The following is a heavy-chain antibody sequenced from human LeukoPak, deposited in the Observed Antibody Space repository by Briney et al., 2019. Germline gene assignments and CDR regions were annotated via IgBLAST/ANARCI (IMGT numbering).Heavy chain of an antibody. D-gene: IGHD6-19*01. CDR2: IYYSGST. Sequence: SETLSLTCTVSGGSISSYYWSWIRQPPGKGLEWIGYIYYSGSTNYNPSLKSRVTISVDTSKNQFSLKPSSVTAADTAVYYCARDLAVAGRGGDAFDIWGQGTMVTVSS. V-gene: IGHV4-59*01. CDR3: ARDLAVAGRGGDAFDI. CDR1: GGSISSYY. J-gene: IGHJ3*02.